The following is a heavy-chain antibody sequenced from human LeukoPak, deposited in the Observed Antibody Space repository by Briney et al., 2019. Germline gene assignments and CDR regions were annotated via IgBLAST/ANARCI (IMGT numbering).Heavy chain of an antibody. V-gene: IGHV3-30-3*01. CDR3: ARDETGYYYDSSGYPSVFDY. D-gene: IGHD3-22*01. Sequence: TGGSLRLSCAASGFTFSSYAMHWVRQAPGKGLEWVAVISYDGSNKYYADSVKGRFTISRDNSKNTLYLQMNSLRAEDTAVYYCARDETGYYYDSSGYPSVFDYWGQGTLVTVSS. CDR1: GFTFSSYA. J-gene: IGHJ4*02. CDR2: ISYDGSNK.